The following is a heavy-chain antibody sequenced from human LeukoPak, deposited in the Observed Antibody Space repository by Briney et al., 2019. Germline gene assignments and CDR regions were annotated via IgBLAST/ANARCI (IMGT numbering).Heavy chain of an antibody. CDR3: AREVGNNGDI. Sequence: SETLSLTCTVSGYSISSGYYWGWIRQPPGKGLEWIGSIYHSGSTCYNPSLKSRVTISVDTSKNQFSLKLSSVTAADTAMYYCAREVGNNGDIWGQGTMVTVSS. CDR2: IYHSGST. J-gene: IGHJ3*02. CDR1: GYSISSGYY. D-gene: IGHD2-8*01. V-gene: IGHV4-38-2*02.